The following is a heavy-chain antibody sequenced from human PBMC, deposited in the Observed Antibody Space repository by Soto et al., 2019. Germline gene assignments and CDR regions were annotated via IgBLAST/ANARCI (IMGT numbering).Heavy chain of an antibody. CDR3: ARDLTYYYDSSGYYYPFDY. CDR1: GYTFTSYG. Sequence: GASVKVSCKASGYTFTSYGISWVRQAPGQGLEWMGWISAYNGNTNYAQKLQGRVTMTTDTSTSTACMELRSLRSDDTAVYYCARDLTYYYDSSGYYYPFDYWGQGTLVTVSS. J-gene: IGHJ4*02. D-gene: IGHD3-22*01. CDR2: ISAYNGNT. V-gene: IGHV1-18*01.